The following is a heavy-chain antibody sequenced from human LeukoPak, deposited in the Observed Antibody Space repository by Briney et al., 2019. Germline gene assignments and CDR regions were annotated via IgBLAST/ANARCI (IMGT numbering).Heavy chain of an antibody. CDR2: ISGSGGST. Sequence: PGGSLRLSCAASGFTFSSYAMSWVRQAPGKGLEWVSAISGSGGSTYYADSVKGRFTISRDNSKNTLYLQMNSLRAEDTAVYYCAKDRGVPDIVVVPAAIALDYWGQGTLVTVSS. V-gene: IGHV3-23*01. J-gene: IGHJ4*02. CDR1: GFTFSSYA. D-gene: IGHD2-2*02. CDR3: AKDRGVPDIVVVPAAIALDY.